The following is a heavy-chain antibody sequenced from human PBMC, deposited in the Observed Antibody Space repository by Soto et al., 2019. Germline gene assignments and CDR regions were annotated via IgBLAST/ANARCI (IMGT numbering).Heavy chain of an antibody. D-gene: IGHD4-17*01. V-gene: IGHV3-33*01. J-gene: IGHJ6*03. Sequence: SGGSLRLSCAASGFTFSSYGMHWVRQAPGKGLEWVAVIWYDGSNKYYADSVKGRFTISRDNSKNTLYLQMNSLRAEDTAVYYCARIRYGDYYYYMDVWGKGTTVTVSS. CDR3: ARIRYGDYYYYMDV. CDR2: IWYDGSNK. CDR1: GFTFSSYG.